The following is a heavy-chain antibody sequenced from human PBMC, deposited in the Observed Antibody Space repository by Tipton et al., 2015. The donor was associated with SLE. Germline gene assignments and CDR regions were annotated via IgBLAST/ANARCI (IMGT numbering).Heavy chain of an antibody. D-gene: IGHD6-13*01. J-gene: IGHJ4*02. V-gene: IGHV3-7*01. Sequence: SLRLSCAASGFTFSSYWMSWVRQAPGKGLEWVANIKQDGSEKYYVDSVKGRFTISRDNAKNSLYLQMNSLRAEDTAVYYCARARRYSSSWSYYFDYWGQGTLVTVSS. CDR1: GFTFSSYW. CDR3: ARARRYSSSWSYYFDY. CDR2: IKQDGSEK.